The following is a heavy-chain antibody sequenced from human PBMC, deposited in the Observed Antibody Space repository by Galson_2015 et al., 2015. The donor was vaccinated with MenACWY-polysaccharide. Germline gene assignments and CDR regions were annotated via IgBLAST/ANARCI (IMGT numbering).Heavy chain of an antibody. CDR3: ARDYCSRTTCNGMDV. V-gene: IGHV3-7*01. CDR2: IKGDGSEK. CDR1: GFSFSIYW. D-gene: IGHD2-2*01. Sequence: SLRLSCAASGFSFSIYWMSWVRRAPGKGLEFVANIKGDGSEKYYVDSVKGRFTISRDNTKNSLYLQMNSLRAEDTATYYCARDYCSRTTCNGMDVWGQGTTVTVSS. J-gene: IGHJ6*01.